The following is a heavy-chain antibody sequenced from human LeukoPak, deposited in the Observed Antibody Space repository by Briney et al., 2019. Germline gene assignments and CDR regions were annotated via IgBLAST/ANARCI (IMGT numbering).Heavy chain of an antibody. D-gene: IGHD1-14*01. CDR3: ARGPRTLDY. J-gene: IGHJ4*02. Sequence: GGSLRLSCAASGFTFSSYYMNWVRQAPGKGLEWVSCISSSGSYIYYADSVKGRFTISRDNAKNSLSLQMSSLRAEDTAVYYCARGPRTLDYWGQGTLVTVSS. V-gene: IGHV3-21*01. CDR2: ISSSGSYI. CDR1: GFTFSSYY.